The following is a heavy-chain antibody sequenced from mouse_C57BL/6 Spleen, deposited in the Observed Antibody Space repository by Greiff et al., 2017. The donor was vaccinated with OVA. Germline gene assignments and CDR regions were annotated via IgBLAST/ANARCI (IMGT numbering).Heavy chain of an antibody. CDR2: ISYDGSN. J-gene: IGHJ1*03. CDR1: GYSITSGYY. CDR3: ARGGYGSSYWYFDV. Sequence: VQLKESGPGLVKPSQSLSLTCSVTGYSITSGYYWNWIRQFPGNKLEWMGYISYDGSNNYNPSLKNRISITRDTSKNQFFLKLNSVTTEDTATYYGARGGYGSSYWYFDVWGTGTTVTVSS. V-gene: IGHV3-6*01. D-gene: IGHD1-1*01.